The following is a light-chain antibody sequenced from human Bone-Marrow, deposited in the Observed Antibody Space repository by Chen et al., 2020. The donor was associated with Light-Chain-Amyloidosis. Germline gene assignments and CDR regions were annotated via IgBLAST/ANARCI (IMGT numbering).Light chain of an antibody. V-gene: IGLV2-23*01. J-gene: IGLJ1*01. Sequence: QSALAQPASVSGSPGQSITISCTGTTSDVGRYNLVSWYQQHPGKAPKLIIYESTKRPSGVSDRFAGSKSGNTASLTISGLQAEEEADYDCCSCVTDFVGGVFGTGTKVT. CDR3: CSCVTDFVGGV. CDR2: EST. CDR1: TSDVGRYNL.